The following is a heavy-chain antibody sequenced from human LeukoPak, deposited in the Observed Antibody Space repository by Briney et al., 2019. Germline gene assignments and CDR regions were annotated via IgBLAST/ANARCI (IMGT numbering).Heavy chain of an antibody. J-gene: IGHJ6*03. CDR2: IENTGRGT. D-gene: IGHD2-2*02. CDR3: ARLLVPAAILPRGYMDV. CDR1: GFTFSTYA. V-gene: IGHV3-23*01. Sequence: GGSLRLSCAASGFTFSTYAMSWVRQARGQGLEWVSGIENTGRGTYYTQSVKGRFTISRDNSKNTLYLQMNSLRAEDTAVYYCARLLVPAAILPRGYMDVWGKGTTVTVSS.